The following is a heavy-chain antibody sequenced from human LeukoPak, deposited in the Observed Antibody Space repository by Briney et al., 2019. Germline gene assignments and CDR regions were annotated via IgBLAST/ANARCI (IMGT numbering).Heavy chain of an antibody. CDR1: GFTFSSYG. CDR3: AKDHRNGDYDIGY. CDR2: ISYDGSNK. D-gene: IGHD4-17*01. Sequence: PGRSLRLSCAASGFTFSSYGMHWVRQAPGKGLEWVAVISYDGSNKYYADSVKGRFTISRDNSKNTLYPQMNSLRAEDTAVYYCAKDHRNGDYDIGYWGQGTLVTVSS. J-gene: IGHJ4*02. V-gene: IGHV3-30*18.